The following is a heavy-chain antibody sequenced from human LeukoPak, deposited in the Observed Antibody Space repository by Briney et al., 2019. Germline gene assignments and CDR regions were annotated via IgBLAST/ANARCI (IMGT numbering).Heavy chain of an antibody. J-gene: IGHJ4*02. CDR2: KSYDGSNK. CDR3: AKYKSSGYSSGWYPQYYFDY. V-gene: IGHV3-30*18. Sequence: HTGRSLRLSCAASGFTFSSYGMHWVRQAPGKGLEWVAVKSYDGSNKYYADSVKGRFTISRDNSKNTLYLQMNSLRAEDTAVYYCAKYKSSGYSSGWYPQYYFDYWGQGTLVTVSS. D-gene: IGHD6-19*01. CDR1: GFTFSSYG.